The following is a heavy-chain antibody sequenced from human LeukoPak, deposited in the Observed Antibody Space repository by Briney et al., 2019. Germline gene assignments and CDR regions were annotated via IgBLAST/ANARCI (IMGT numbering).Heavy chain of an antibody. J-gene: IGHJ3*01. CDR3: ARAGYSYGSDV. Sequence: SETLSLTCAVSGGSISSGGYSWSWIRQPPGKGLEWIGYIYHSGSTYYNPSLKSRVTISVDRSKNQFSLKLSSVTAAGTAVYYCARAGYSYGSDVWGQGTMVTVSS. CDR1: GGSISSGGYS. CDR2: IYHSGST. V-gene: IGHV4-30-2*01. D-gene: IGHD5-18*01.